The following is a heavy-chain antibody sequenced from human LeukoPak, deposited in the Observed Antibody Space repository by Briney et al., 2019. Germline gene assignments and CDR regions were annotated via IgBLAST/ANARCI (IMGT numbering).Heavy chain of an antibody. CDR2: ISYDGSNK. CDR3: AREAWGSGWDRDFDY. J-gene: IGHJ4*02. CDR1: GFAFSSYG. V-gene: IGHV3-30*03. D-gene: IGHD6-19*01. Sequence: PGGSLRLSCAASGFAFSSYGMHWVRQAPGKGLEWVAVISYDGSNKYYADSVKGRFTISRDNSKNTLYLQMNSLRAEDTAVYYCAREAWGSGWDRDFDYWGQGTLVTVSS.